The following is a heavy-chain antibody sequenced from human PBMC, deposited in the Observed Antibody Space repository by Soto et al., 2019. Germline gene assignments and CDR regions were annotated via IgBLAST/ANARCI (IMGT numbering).Heavy chain of an antibody. D-gene: IGHD3-22*01. Sequence: GASVKVSCKASGYTFTIYGISWVRQAPGQGLEWMGWISAYNGNTNYAQKLRGRVTMTTDTSTSTAYMELRSLRSDDTAVYYCARDKYYYDSSGFDFDYWGQGTLVTVSS. CDR3: ARDKYYYDSSGFDFDY. CDR2: ISAYNGNT. V-gene: IGHV1-18*01. J-gene: IGHJ4*02. CDR1: GYTFTIYG.